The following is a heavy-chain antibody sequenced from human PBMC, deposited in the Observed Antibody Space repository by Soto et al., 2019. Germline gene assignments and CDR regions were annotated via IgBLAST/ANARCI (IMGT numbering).Heavy chain of an antibody. J-gene: IGHJ5*02. Sequence: GAAVKVSCKASGNTIISYYIHWVRQAPGQGLEWMGRINPSGGSTSYAQKLQGRVTMTTDTSTSRAYMELRSLRSDETPLYHSARDRRRNYEITWFDPWGQGILAPVP. D-gene: IGHD1-7*01. CDR3: ARDRRRNYEITWFDP. CDR1: GNTIISYY. V-gene: IGHV1-46*01. CDR2: INPSGGST.